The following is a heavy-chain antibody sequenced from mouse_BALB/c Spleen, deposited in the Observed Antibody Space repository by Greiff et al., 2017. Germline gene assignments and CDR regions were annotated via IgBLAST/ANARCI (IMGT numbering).Heavy chain of an antibody. CDR3: ARKAYYYGSSYGAMDY. D-gene: IGHD1-1*01. CDR1: GFTFSSYG. Sequence: EVQLVESGGGLVQPGGSLKLSCAASGFTFSSYGMSWVRQTPDKRLELVATINSNGGSTYYPDSVKGRFTISRDNAKNTLYLQMSSLKSEDTAMYYCARKAYYYGSSYGAMDYWGQGTSVTVSS. J-gene: IGHJ4*01. CDR2: INSNGGST. V-gene: IGHV5-6-3*01.